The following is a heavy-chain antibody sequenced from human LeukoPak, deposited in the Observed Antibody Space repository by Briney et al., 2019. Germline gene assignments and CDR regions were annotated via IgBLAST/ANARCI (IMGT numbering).Heavy chain of an antibody. CDR3: ARGHYGSGSYYMDV. V-gene: IGHV4-59*01. CDR2: IYYTGST. Sequence: PSETLSLTCTVSGGSISSYYWSWTRLPPGKGLEWIGYIYYTGSTNNNPSLNSRGTISVDTSKNQFSLKLSSVTAADTAVYYCARGHYGSGSYYMDVWGKGTTVTVSS. D-gene: IGHD3-10*01. J-gene: IGHJ6*04. CDR1: GGSISSYY.